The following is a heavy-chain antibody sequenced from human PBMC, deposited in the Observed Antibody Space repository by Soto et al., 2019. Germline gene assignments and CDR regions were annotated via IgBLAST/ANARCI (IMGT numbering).Heavy chain of an antibody. CDR3: ARDRTEEDYGMDV. CDR1: GFTFSSYG. CDR2: IWYDGSNK. J-gene: IGHJ6*02. V-gene: IGHV3-33*01. D-gene: IGHD1-1*01. Sequence: QVQLVESGGGVVQSGRSLRLSCAASGFTFSSYGMHWVRQAPGKGLEWVAVIWYDGSNKYYADSVKGRFTISRDNSKNTLYLQMNSLRAEDTAVYYCARDRTEEDYGMDVWGQGTTVTVSS.